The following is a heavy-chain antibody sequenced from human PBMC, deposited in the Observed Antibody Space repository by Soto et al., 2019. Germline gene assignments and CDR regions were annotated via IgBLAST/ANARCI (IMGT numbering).Heavy chain of an antibody. Sequence: PLEILSLTCAVYGGSFSGYCWSWIRQPPGKGLEWIGEVIHSGSPNYNPSLKSRVSISVDTSKSQFSLKLSSVTAADTAVYYCARRGDTMVRGVIRDYYYYYGMDVWGQGTTVTVSS. D-gene: IGHD3-10*01. CDR3: ARRGDTMVRGVIRDYYYYYGMDV. CDR2: VIHSGSP. CDR1: GGSFSGYC. V-gene: IGHV4-34*12. J-gene: IGHJ6*02.